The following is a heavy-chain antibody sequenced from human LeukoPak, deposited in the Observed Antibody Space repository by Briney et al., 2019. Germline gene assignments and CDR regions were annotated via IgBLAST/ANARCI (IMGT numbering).Heavy chain of an antibody. V-gene: IGHV3-21*01. J-gene: IGHJ5*02. CDR3: AREKRFYKQGNNWFDP. CDR1: GFTFNSYS. D-gene: IGHD3-3*01. Sequence: GGSLRLSCAASGFTFNSYSMNWVRQAPGKGLEWVSTISSSSSYIYYADSVKGRFTISRDNAKNSLYLQMNSLRAEDTAVYYCAREKRFYKQGNNWFDPWGQGTLVTVSS. CDR2: ISSSSSYI.